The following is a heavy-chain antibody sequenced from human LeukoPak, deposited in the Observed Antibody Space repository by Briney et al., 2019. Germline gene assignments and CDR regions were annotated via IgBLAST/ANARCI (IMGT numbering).Heavy chain of an antibody. CDR1: GGSTSNSLYY. CDR2: IYYNGDT. Sequence: PSETLSLTCTVSGGSTSNSLYYWAWIRQPPGKGLEWIGSIYYNGDTYYNPSLKSRVTISFDTSESQVSLHLSSVTAADTAIYYCARGPNTGGNYRAFDIWGQGTMVTVSS. J-gene: IGHJ3*02. D-gene: IGHD4-23*01. CDR3: ARGPNTGGNYRAFDI. V-gene: IGHV4-39*07.